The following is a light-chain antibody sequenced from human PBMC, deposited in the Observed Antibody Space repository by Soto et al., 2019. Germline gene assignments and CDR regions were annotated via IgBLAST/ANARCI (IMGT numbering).Light chain of an antibody. CDR2: RAS. CDR1: SSNIGSNY. V-gene: IGLV1-47*01. CDR3: AAWDDTLNGLV. J-gene: IGLJ2*01. Sequence: QSVLTQPPSASGTPGQRVTISCSGSSSNIGSNYVYWYQQVPGTAPRLLMYRASQRPSGVPDRFSGSKSGTSASLAISGLGSEDEAEYYCAAWDDTLNGLVFGGGTKLTVL.